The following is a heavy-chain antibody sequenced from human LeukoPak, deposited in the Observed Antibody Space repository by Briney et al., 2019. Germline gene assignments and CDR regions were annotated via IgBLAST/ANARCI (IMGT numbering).Heavy chain of an antibody. J-gene: IGHJ4*02. CDR3: AKAPGSGYYPLFFDY. V-gene: IGHV3-23*01. Sequence: GGSLRLSCAASGFTFSSYAMSWVRQAPGKGLEWVSAISGSGDSTYYADSEKGRFTISRDNSKNTLFLQMNSLRGEDTAVYYCAKAPGSGYYPLFFDYWGQGTLVTVSS. D-gene: IGHD3-22*01. CDR2: ISGSGDST. CDR1: GFTFSSYA.